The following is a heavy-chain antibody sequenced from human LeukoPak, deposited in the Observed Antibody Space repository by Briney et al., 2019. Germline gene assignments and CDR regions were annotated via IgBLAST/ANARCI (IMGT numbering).Heavy chain of an antibody. CDR3: AARPPVIVAGPFDY. CDR2: ISGTDAST. CDR1: IFHFSSCA. V-gene: IGHV3-23*01. Sequence: GGSLRLSCTGPIFHFSSCAMGWVRQAPGKGLEWVSTISGTDASTYYADSVKGRFAVSRDNSKETLYLQMNSLRADDTAIYFCAARPPVIVAGPFDYWGQGTLVTVSS. J-gene: IGHJ4*02. D-gene: IGHD5-12*01.